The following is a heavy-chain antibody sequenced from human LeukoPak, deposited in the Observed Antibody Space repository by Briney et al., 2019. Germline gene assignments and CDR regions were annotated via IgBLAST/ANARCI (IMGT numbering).Heavy chain of an antibody. V-gene: IGHV4-34*01. CDR3: ASADCSSTSCYIRSQRPYFDY. J-gene: IGHJ4*02. D-gene: IGHD2-2*02. CDR2: INHSGST. CDR1: GGSFSGYY. Sequence: SETLSLTCAVYGGSFSGYYWSWIRQPPGKGLEWIGEINHSGSTNYNPSLKSRVTISVDTSKNQFSLKLSSVTAADTAVYYCASADCSSTSCYIRSQRPYFDYWGQGTLVTVSS.